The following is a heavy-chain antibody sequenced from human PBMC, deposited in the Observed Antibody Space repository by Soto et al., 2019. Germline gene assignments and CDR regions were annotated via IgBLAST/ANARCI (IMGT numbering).Heavy chain of an antibody. CDR1: GFTFSSHG. D-gene: IGHD6-19*01. J-gene: IGHJ4*02. CDR3: AKDHGYSSFCVDY. CDR2: ISYDGSNK. Sequence: QVQLVESGGGVVQPGRSLRLSCAASGFTFSSHGMHWVRQAPGKGLEWVAVISYDGSNKYQADFVKGRFTISRDNSKNTLYLQMNSLRAEDTAVYYCAKDHGYSSFCVDYWGQGTLVTVSS. V-gene: IGHV3-30*18.